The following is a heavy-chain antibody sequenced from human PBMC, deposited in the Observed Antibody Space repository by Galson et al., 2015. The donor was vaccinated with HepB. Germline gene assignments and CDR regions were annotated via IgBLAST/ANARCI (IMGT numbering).Heavy chain of an antibody. CDR1: GFTFSSYA. Sequence: SLRLSCAVSGFTFSSYAMSWVRQAPGKGLEWVSAISGSDTTTYYSDSVKGRFTISRDNSKNTLYLQMNSLRAADTAVYYCARDSHGVATISPHDYWGQGSLVTVSS. CDR3: ARDSHGVATISPHDY. CDR2: ISGSDTTT. V-gene: IGHV3-23*01. J-gene: IGHJ4*02. D-gene: IGHD5-12*01.